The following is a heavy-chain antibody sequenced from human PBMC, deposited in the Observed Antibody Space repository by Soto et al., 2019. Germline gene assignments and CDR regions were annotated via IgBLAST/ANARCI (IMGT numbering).Heavy chain of an antibody. D-gene: IGHD6-13*01. CDR2: ISSSSSTI. CDR3: ARDLAAAGTHSDFDY. CDR1: GFTFSSYS. J-gene: IGHJ4*02. V-gene: IGHV3-48*02. Sequence: EVQLVESGGGLVQPGGSLRLSCAASGFTFSSYSMNWVRQAPGKGLEWVSYISSSSSTIYYADSVKGRFTISRDNAKNSLYLQMKSRRDEDTAVYYCARDLAAAGTHSDFDYWGQGTLVTVSS.